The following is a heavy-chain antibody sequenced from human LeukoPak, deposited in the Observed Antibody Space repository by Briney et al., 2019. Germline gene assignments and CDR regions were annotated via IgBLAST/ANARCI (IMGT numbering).Heavy chain of an antibody. CDR1: GFTFSSYE. Sequence: GGSLRLSCAASGFTFSSYEMNWVRQAPGKGLEWVGRIKSKTDGGTTDYAAPVKGRFTISRDDSKNTLYLQMNSLKTEDTAVYYCTTDESKSFRYYYYYMDVWGKGTTVTVSS. V-gene: IGHV3-15*01. CDR3: TTDESKSFRYYYYYMDV. J-gene: IGHJ6*03. CDR2: IKSKTDGGTT. D-gene: IGHD2/OR15-2a*01.